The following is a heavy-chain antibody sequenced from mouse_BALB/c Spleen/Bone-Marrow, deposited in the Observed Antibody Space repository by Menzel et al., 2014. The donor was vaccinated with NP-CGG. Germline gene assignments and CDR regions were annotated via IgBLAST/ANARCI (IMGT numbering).Heavy chain of an antibody. D-gene: IGHD1-1*01. CDR1: GFNIKDTH. CDR3: ARDYANPAWFAS. V-gene: IGHV14-3*02. J-gene: IGHJ3*01. CDR2: IDPANGNT. Sequence: VQLQQSGAELVKTGASVKLSCTPSGFNIKDTHMHWVKQRPEQGLEWIGRIDPANGNTKYDPNFQGKATITADTSSNTAYLQLSSLTSEDTAVYYCARDYANPAWFASWGQGTLVTVS.